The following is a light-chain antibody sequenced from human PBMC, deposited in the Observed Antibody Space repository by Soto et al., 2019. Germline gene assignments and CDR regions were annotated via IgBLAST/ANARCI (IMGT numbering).Light chain of an antibody. Sequence: DIVLTQSPGTLSLSPGERATLSCRASQSIDTISFAWYQQKPGQAPRLLIYGASTRSTGIPDRFGGSGSGTDFTLTISRLEPEDFAVYYCQHYDTSLSTFGGGTTVDI. CDR2: GAS. CDR1: QSIDTIS. J-gene: IGKJ4*01. CDR3: QHYDTSLST. V-gene: IGKV3-20*01.